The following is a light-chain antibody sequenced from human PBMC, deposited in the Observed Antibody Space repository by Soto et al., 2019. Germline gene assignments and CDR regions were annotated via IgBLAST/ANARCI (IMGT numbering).Light chain of an antibody. CDR3: KQYVRLPWT. V-gene: IGKV3-20*01. CDR1: QSFSSSY. Sequence: EIVFTQSPGTLSLSPGERATLSCRASQSFSSSYLGWYQQKPGQAPRLLIYSASSRATGIPDRFSGSESGTDFTLTISRLEPEELAVYYCKQYVRLPWTVGQGNKGDIK. J-gene: IGKJ1*01. CDR2: SAS.